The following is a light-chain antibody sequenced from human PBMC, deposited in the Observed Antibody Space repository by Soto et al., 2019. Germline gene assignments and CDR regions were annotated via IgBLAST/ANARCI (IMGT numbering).Light chain of an antibody. CDR2: GAS. J-gene: IGKJ1*01. CDR3: QQYGSSRWT. Sequence: EIVLTQSPGTLSLSPGERATLSCRASQSVSSSYLAWYQQKPGQAPRLLIYGASSMATGIPDRFSGSGSGTDFTLTISRLEPEDFAVYYCQQYGSSRWTFGQGNKVAIK. V-gene: IGKV3-20*01. CDR1: QSVSSSY.